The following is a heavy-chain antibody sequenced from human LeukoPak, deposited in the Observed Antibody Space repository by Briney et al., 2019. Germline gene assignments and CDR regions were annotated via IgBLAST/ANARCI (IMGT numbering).Heavy chain of an antibody. CDR1: GYTFTGYY. CDR3: ARIVSSWKGRAFDY. J-gene: IGHJ4*02. Sequence: GASVKVSCKASGYTFTGYYMHWVRQAPGQGLEWMGWINPNSGGTNYAQKFQGRVTMTRDTSISTAYMELSRLRSDDTAVYYCARIVSSWKGRAFDYWGQGTLVTVSS. CDR2: INPNSGGT. D-gene: IGHD6-13*01. V-gene: IGHV1-2*02.